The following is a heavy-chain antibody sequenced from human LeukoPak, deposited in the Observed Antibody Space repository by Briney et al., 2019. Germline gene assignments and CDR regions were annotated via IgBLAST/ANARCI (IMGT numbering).Heavy chain of an antibody. J-gene: IGHJ3*02. V-gene: IGHV3-23*01. CDR1: GFTFSSYA. Sequence: GGSLRLSCAASGFTFSSYAMSWVRQAPGKGLEWVSAISGSGGSTYYADSVKGRFTISRDNSKNTLCLQMNSLRAEDTAVYYCARRYCSGGSCYSDDAFDIWGQRTMVTVSS. CDR2: ISGSGGST. CDR3: ARRYCSGGSCYSDDAFDI. D-gene: IGHD2-15*01.